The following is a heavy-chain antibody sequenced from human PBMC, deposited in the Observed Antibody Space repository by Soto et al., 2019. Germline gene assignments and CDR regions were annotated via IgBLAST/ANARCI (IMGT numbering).Heavy chain of an antibody. V-gene: IGHV1-69*02. D-gene: IGHD6-13*01. Sequence: QVQLVQSGAEVKKPGSSVKVSCKASGGTFSSYTISWVRQAPGQGLEWMGRIIPILGIANYAQKFQGRVTITADKSTSTAYMELSSLRSEDTAVYYCARVKGLAAAGTSYWGQGTLVTVSS. CDR3: ARVKGLAAAGTSY. CDR1: GGTFSSYT. J-gene: IGHJ4*02. CDR2: IIPILGIA.